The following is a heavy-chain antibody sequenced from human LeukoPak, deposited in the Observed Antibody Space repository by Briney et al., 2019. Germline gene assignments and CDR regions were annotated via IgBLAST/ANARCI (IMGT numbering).Heavy chain of an antibody. Sequence: GGSLRLPCAASGFTFSSYSMNWVRQAPGKGLEWLSKISSSGSTIYYADSIKGRFTISRDNAENSLYLEMNSLRVEDTAVYYCARVRQYGSGSYSATFDPWGQGTLVTVSS. J-gene: IGHJ5*02. CDR3: ARVRQYGSGSYSATFDP. CDR2: ISSSGSTI. CDR1: GFTFSSYS. V-gene: IGHV3-48*01. D-gene: IGHD3-10*01.